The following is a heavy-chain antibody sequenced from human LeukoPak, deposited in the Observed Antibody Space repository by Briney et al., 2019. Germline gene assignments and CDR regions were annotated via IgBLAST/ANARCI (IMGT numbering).Heavy chain of an antibody. D-gene: IGHD3-16*01. CDR1: GGSISSSSYY. J-gene: IGHJ4*02. Sequence: SETLSLTCTVSGGSISSSSYYWGWIRQPPGKGLEWIGEINHSGSTNYNPSLKSRVTISVDTSKNQFSLKLSSVTAADTAVYYCARLGTKQAKSYDYWGQGTLVTVSS. CDR3: ARLGTKQAKSYDY. V-gene: IGHV4-39*07. CDR2: INHSGST.